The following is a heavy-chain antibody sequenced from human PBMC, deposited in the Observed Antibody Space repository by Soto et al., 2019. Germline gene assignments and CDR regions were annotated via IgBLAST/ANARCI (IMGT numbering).Heavy chain of an antibody. Sequence: EVQLVESGGGLVQPGRSLRLSGAASGFTFDDYAMHWVRQAPGKGLEWVSGISWNSGSIGYADAVKGRLTIYRDNANNPRYLEMNSTRAEDTALYYCPKSAVRSGYCGVSSYLGYNGFDPWGQETLVTASP. V-gene: IGHV3-9*01. J-gene: IGHJ5*02. D-gene: IGHD2-15*01. CDR3: PKSAVRSGYCGVSSYLGYNGFDP. CDR1: GFTFDDYA. CDR2: ISWNSGSI.